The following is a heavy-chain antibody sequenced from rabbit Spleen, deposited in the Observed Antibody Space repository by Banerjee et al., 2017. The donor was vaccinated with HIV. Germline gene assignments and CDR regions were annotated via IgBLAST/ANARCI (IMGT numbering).Heavy chain of an antibody. J-gene: IGHJ4*01. CDR2: IDPVFGIA. Sequence: QLEESGGGLVKPEGSLTLTCKASGVSFSDKDVMCWVRQAPGKGLEWIGSIDPVFGIANYASWVNGRFTISRDNAQNTVDLQINSLTAADTATYFCARDANSGWDLWGPGTLVTVS. D-gene: IGHD4-1*01. V-gene: IGHV1S7*01. CDR3: ARDANSGWDL. CDR1: GVSFSDKD.